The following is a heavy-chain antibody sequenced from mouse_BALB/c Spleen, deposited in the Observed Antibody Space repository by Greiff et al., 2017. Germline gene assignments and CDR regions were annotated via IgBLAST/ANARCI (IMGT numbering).Heavy chain of an antibody. J-gene: IGHJ3*01. CDR2: IWGDGST. Sequence: VKLMESGPGLVAPSQSLSITCTVSGFSLTGYGVNWVRQPPGKGLEWLGMIWGDGSTDYNSDLKSRLSISKDNSKSQVFLKMNSLQTDDTARYYCARAKGNYVSAWFAYWGQGTLVTVSA. V-gene: IGHV2-6-7*01. CDR1: GFSLTGYG. CDR3: ARAKGNYVSAWFAY. D-gene: IGHD2-1*01.